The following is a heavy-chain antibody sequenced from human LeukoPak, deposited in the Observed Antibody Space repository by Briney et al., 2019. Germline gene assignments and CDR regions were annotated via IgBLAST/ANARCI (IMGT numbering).Heavy chain of an antibody. J-gene: IGHJ5*02. CDR1: GYTLTELS. Sequence: ASVKVSCKVSGYTLTELSMHWGRQAPGKGLEWMGGFDPEDGETIYAQKFQGRVTMTEDTSTDTAYMELSSLRSEDTAVYYCATGYYYGSGSYPYNWFDPWGQGTLVTVSS. CDR3: ATGYYYGSGSYPYNWFDP. V-gene: IGHV1-24*01. CDR2: FDPEDGET. D-gene: IGHD3-10*01.